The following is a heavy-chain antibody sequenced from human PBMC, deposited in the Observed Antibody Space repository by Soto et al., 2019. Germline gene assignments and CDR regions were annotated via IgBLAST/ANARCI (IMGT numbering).Heavy chain of an antibody. J-gene: IGHJ4*02. Sequence: PGGSLRLSCGASGFTFSTYAMHWVRQAPGKGLEWVTVISYEGSNKYYADSVKGRFTISRDNSKNTLYLQMNSLKDEDTALYYCARIVSFNHDILWGPFDHWGQGTLVTVSS. D-gene: IGHD3-9*01. CDR2: ISYEGSNK. CDR3: ARIVSFNHDILWGPFDH. V-gene: IGHV3-30-3*02. CDR1: GFTFSTYA.